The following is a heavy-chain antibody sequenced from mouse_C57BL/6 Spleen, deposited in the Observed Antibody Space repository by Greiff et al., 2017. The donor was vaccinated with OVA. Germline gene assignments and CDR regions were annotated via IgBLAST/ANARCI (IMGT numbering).Heavy chain of an antibody. V-gene: IGHV1-74*01. J-gene: IGHJ3*01. CDR1: GYTFTSYW. Sequence: VQLQQPGAELVKPGASVKVSCKASGYTFTSYWMHWVKQRPGQGLEWIGRIHPSDGDTNYNQKFKGKATLTVEKSSSTAYMQLSSLTSEDAAVYCCAIDLPKFAYWGQGTLVTVSA. CDR2: IHPSDGDT. CDR3: AIDLPKFAY.